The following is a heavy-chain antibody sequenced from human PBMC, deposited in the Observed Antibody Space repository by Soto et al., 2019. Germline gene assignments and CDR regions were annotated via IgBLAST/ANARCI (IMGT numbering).Heavy chain of an antibody. V-gene: IGHV3-74*01. CDR1: GFTFSNYV. CDR3: ARDLDWVLYDY. Sequence: GGSLRLSCAASGFTFSNYVMHWVRQAPGKGLVWVSRVSHDGSTTRYADSVKGRFTISRDNSKNTLYLQMNSLRDEDTAVYYCARDLDWVLYDYWGQGTTVTICS. J-gene: IGHJ4*02. CDR2: VSHDGSTT. D-gene: IGHD3-3*01.